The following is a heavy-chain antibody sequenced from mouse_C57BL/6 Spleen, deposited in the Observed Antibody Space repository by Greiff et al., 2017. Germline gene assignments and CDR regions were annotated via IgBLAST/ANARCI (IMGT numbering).Heavy chain of an antibody. D-gene: IGHD2-2*01. V-gene: IGHV5-6*01. CDR3: ARHGLSTMVTTYYFDY. CDR1: GFTFSSYG. J-gene: IGHJ2*01. Sequence: EVQRVESGGDLVKPGGSLKLSCAASGFTFSSYGMSWVRQTPDKRLEWVATLSSGGSYTYYPDSVKGRFTISRDNAKNTLYLQMSSLKSEDTAMYYCARHGLSTMVTTYYFDYWGQGTTLTVSS. CDR2: LSSGGSYT.